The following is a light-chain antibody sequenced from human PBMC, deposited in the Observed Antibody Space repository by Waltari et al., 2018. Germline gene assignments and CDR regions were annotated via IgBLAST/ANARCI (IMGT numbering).Light chain of an antibody. V-gene: IGLV2-14*01. CDR1: SSDVGGYHY. CDR2: DVS. CDR3: SSYTSSNTLV. Sequence: QSALTQPAPVSGAPGQSTPMSCTGTSSDVGGYHYVSWYQQYPGKAPKLMIYDVSQRPSGVSNRFSGSKSGNTASLTIPGLQAEDEADYYCSSYTSSNTLVFGVGTKLTVL. J-gene: IGLJ3*02.